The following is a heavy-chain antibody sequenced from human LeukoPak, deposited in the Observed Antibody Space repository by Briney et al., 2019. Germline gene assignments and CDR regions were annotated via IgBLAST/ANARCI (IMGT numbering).Heavy chain of an antibody. D-gene: IGHD5-18*01. CDR1: GFTFSSYA. CDR3: ANFLSWIQLWLRDAFDI. V-gene: IGHV3-23*01. J-gene: IGHJ3*02. Sequence: GGSLRLSCAASGFTFSSYAMSWVRQAPGKGLEWVSAISGSGGSTYYADSVKGRFTISRDNSKNTLYLQMNSLRAEDTAVYYCANFLSWIQLWLRDAFDIWGQGTMVTVSS. CDR2: ISGSGGST.